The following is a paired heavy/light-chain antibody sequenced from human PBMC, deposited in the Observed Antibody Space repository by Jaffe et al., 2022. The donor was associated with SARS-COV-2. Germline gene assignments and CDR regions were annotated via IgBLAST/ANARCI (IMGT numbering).Heavy chain of an antibody. J-gene: IGHJ4*02. CDR3: ARGIWVSRGPSPYYLDQ. D-gene: IGHD2-2*01. CDR1: GYTFTNYA. CDR2: INAGNADK. V-gene: IGHV1-3*01. Sequence: QVQLVQSGAEVKKPGASVKVSCKASGYTFTNYAIHWVRQAPGQRLEWLGWINAGNADKRYSQKFQGRVTLTRDTSASTAYMELSSLSSEDTAVYYCARGIWVSRGPSPYYLDQWGQGTLVAVSS.
Light chain of an antibody. CDR1: QSVSSTY. J-gene: IGKJ5*01. CDR3: QQYATSPIT. Sequence: EIVLTQSPGTLSLSPGDRATLSCRASQSVSSTYLAWYQQKPGQAPRLLIYAASSRATGIPDRFSGSGSGTDFTLTISRLEPEDFAVYYCQQYATSPITFGQGTRLEIK. CDR2: AAS. V-gene: IGKV3-20*01.